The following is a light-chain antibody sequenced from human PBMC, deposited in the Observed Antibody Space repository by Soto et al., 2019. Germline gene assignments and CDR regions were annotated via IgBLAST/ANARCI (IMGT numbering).Light chain of an antibody. CDR1: SSNVGGYNY. Sequence: QSALTQPRPVSASPGQSVTISCTGTSSNVGGYNYVSWYQQNPRKAPKLMIYDASKRPPGVPDRFSGSKSGNAASLTISGLQAEDEADYYCCSYAASYTLVFGGGTKVTVL. CDR2: DAS. J-gene: IGLJ2*01. CDR3: CSYAASYTLV. V-gene: IGLV2-11*01.